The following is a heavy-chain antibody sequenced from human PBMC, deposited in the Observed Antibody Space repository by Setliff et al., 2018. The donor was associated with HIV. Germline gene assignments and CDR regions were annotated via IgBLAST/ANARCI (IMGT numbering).Heavy chain of an antibody. V-gene: IGHV3-49*04. CDR1: GFTFGDYG. Sequence: PGGSLRLSCTASGFTFGDYGVSWVRQAPGKGLDWVGFIRSKAHGGTTEYAASVKGRFTISRDDSKSIAYLQMNSLKTEDTAVYYCTTEDGTYMYYFDYWGLGTLVTVSS. CDR3: TTEDGTYMYYFDY. CDR2: IRSKAHGGTT. D-gene: IGHD1-1*01. J-gene: IGHJ4*02.